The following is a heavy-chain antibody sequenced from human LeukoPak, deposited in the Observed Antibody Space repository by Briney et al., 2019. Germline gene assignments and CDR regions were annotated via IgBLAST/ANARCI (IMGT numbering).Heavy chain of an antibody. V-gene: IGHV4-59*08. CDR2: IYYTGGT. J-gene: IGHJ4*02. CDR3: AKYGNSGWVIDN. CDR1: GGSIGTNY. D-gene: IGHD6-19*01. Sequence: SETLSLTCAVSGGSIGTNYWTWIRQPPGKGLEYIGYIYYTGGTNYNPSLKSRVTISVDTSKNQFSLKLSSVTAADTAVYFCAKYGNSGWVIDNWGQGTLVTVSS.